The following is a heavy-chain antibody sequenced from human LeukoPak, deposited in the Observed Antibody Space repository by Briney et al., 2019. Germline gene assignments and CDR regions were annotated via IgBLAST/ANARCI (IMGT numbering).Heavy chain of an antibody. J-gene: IGHJ5*02. D-gene: IGHD1-7*01. CDR1: GGSISSYY. V-gene: IGHV4-59*01. Sequence: SETLSLTCTVSGGSISSYYWSWIRQPPGKGLEWIGYIYYSGSTIYNPSLKSRVTISVDTSKNQFSLKLSSVTAADTAVYYCARMPLNFNWFDPWGQGTLVTVSS. CDR2: IYYSGST. CDR3: ARMPLNFNWFDP.